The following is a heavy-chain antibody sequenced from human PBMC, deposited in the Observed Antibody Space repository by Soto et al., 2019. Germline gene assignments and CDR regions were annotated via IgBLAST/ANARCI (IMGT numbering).Heavy chain of an antibody. J-gene: IGHJ4*02. CDR3: ARVGDIVVVTYDY. CDR2: INHSGST. D-gene: IGHD3-22*01. CDR1: GGSFSGYY. V-gene: IGHV4-34*01. Sequence: QVQLQQWGAGLLKPSETLSLTCAVYGGSFSGYYWSWIRQPPGKGLEWIGEINHSGSTNYNPSLKSRVTISVDTSKNQFSLKLSSVTAADTAVYYCARVGDIVVVTYDYWGQGTLVTVSS.